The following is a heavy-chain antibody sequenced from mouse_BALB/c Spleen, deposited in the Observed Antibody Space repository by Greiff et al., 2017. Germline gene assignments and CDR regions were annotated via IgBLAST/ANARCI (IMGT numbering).Heavy chain of an antibody. CDR2: ISNGGGST. CDR3: ARQGSYFDY. J-gene: IGHJ2*01. CDR1: GFTFSSYT. V-gene: IGHV5-12-2*01. Sequence: DVKLVESGGGLVQPGGSLKLSCAASGFTFSSYTMSWVRQTPEKRLEWVAYISNGGGSTYYPDTVKGRFTISRDNAKNTLYLQMSSLKSEDTAMYYCARQGSYFDYWGQGTTLTVSS.